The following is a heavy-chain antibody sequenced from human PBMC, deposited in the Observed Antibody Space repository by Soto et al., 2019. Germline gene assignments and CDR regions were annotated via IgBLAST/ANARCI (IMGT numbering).Heavy chain of an antibody. CDR3: AKGAGWYNY. J-gene: IGHJ4*02. Sequence: ASETLSLTCTVSGGSISRDYWSWLRQPPGKGLEWIAYIRYSGTTNYNPSLKSRATISSDTSKNQFSLMLRSVTAADTAVYYCAKGAGWYNYWGLGTLVTVSS. CDR1: GGSISRDY. V-gene: IGHV4-59*01. CDR2: IRYSGTT. D-gene: IGHD6-19*01.